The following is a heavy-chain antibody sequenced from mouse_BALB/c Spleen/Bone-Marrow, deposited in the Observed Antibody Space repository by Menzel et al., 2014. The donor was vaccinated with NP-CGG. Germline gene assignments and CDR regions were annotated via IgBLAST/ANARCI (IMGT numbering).Heavy chain of an antibody. V-gene: IGHV5-9-2*01. CDR1: GFSFNSYG. CDR2: ISGGGSYT. D-gene: IGHD2-4*01. CDR3: ARHAYYDQTEVSFVY. J-gene: IGHJ3*01. Sequence: EVMLEESGGGLVKSGGSLKLSCAASGFSFNSYGMSWVRQTPEKRLEWVATISGGGSYTFYPDSVKGRFTISRDNAKNNLYLQLSSLRSEDTALYYCARHAYYDQTEVSFVYWGQGTLVTVSA.